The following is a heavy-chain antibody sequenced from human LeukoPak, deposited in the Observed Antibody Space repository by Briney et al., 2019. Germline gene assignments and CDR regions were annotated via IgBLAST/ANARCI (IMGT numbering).Heavy chain of an antibody. CDR1: GYTFTGYY. J-gene: IGHJ6*02. D-gene: IGHD3-3*01. V-gene: IGHV1-2*02. Sequence: ASVKASFKASGYTFTGYYMHWVRQAPGQGLEWMGWINPNSGGTNYAQKFQGRVTMTRDTSISTAYMELSRLRSDDTAVYYCARDAYDFWSGYYFPNYYYYGMDVWGQGTTVTVSS. CDR2: INPNSGGT. CDR3: ARDAYDFWSGYYFPNYYYYGMDV.